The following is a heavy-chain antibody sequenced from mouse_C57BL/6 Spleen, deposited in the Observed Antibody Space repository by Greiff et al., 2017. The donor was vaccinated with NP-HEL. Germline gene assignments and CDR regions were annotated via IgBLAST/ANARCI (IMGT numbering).Heavy chain of an antibody. Sequence: EVKLVESGGGLVKPGGSLKLSCAASGFTFSDYGMHWVRQAPEKGLEWVAYISSGSSTIYYADTVKGRFTISRDNAKNTLFLQMTSLRSEDTAMYYCASYYGSSYGYWGQGTTLTVSS. D-gene: IGHD1-1*01. CDR1: GFTFSDYG. CDR2: ISSGSSTI. V-gene: IGHV5-17*01. J-gene: IGHJ2*01. CDR3: ASYYGSSYGY.